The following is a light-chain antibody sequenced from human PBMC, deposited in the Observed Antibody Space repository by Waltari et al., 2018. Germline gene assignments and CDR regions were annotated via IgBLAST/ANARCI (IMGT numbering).Light chain of an antibody. CDR1: SSEVGNYNL. Sequence: QSGPAQAASPSGSPGQSITHTCTGTSSEVGNYNLDAWYQQRPGKAPRLVFYEVTKRAPGTSDRFSASKSGNTASLSIAGLQAQEDEADYYCCSYVGLGTYVFGTGTKVTV. V-gene: IGLV2-23*02. CDR2: EVT. CDR3: CSYVGLGTYV. J-gene: IGLJ1*01.